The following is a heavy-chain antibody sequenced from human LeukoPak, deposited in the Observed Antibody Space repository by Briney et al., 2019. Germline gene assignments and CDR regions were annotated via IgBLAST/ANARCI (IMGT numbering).Heavy chain of an antibody. Sequence: GGSLRLSCAASGFTFSSYGMHWVRQAPGKGLEWVAFIRYDGSNKYYADSVKGRFTISRDNSKNTLYLQMNSLRAEDTAVYYCAKAFDYYGSGTQPPGFDPWGQGTLVTVSS. V-gene: IGHV3-30*02. CDR3: AKAFDYYGSGTQPPGFDP. D-gene: IGHD3-10*01. CDR1: GFTFSSYG. J-gene: IGHJ5*02. CDR2: IRYDGSNK.